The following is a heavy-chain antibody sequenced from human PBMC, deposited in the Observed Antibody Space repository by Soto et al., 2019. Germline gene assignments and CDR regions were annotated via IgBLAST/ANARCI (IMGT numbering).Heavy chain of an antibody. CDR2: IYHSGST. CDR1: GGSISSGGYY. D-gene: IGHD6-13*01. V-gene: IGHV4-31*03. CDR3: AREAAGLGNWFDP. Sequence: QVQLQESGPGLVKPSQTLSLTCNVSGGSISSGGYYWSWIRQHPGKGLEWIGYIYHSGSTYYNPSLKSRVTISVDTSKNQFSLKLSSVTAADTAVYYRAREAAGLGNWFDPWGQGTLVTVSS. J-gene: IGHJ5*02.